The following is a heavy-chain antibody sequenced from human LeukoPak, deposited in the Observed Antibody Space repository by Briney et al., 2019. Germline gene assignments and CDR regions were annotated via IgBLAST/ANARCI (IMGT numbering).Heavy chain of an antibody. CDR3: ARDSPPYSNAAKESFDY. V-gene: IGHV3-33*01. CDR1: GFTFSYYG. D-gene: IGHD4-11*01. CDR2: IWHDGSKR. J-gene: IGHJ4*02. Sequence: GRSLRLSCAASGFTFSYYGMQWVRQAPGKGLEWVALIWHDGSKRYYADSVKGRFTISRDNSKNILYLLMTSLRAEDTAVYYCARDSPPYSNAAKESFDYWGQGTLVTVSS.